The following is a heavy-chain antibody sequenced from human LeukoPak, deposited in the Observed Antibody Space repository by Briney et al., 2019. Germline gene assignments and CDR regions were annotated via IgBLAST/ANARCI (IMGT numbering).Heavy chain of an antibody. Sequence: PGGSLRLSCAASGFTFSSYSMNWVRQAPGKGLEWVSSISSSSSYIYYADSVKGRFTISRDNAKNSLYLQMSSLRAEDTAVYYCAREDSSGYLDAFDIWGQGTMVTVSS. J-gene: IGHJ3*02. CDR3: AREDSSGYLDAFDI. D-gene: IGHD3-22*01. CDR2: ISSSSSYI. V-gene: IGHV3-21*01. CDR1: GFTFSSYS.